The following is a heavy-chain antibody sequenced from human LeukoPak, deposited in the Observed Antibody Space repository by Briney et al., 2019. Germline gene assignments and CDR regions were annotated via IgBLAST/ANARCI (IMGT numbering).Heavy chain of an antibody. Sequence: GGSLRLSCAASGFTFSSYWMSWVRQAPGKGLEWAANIKQDGSEKYYVDSVKGRFTISRDSAQNSLYLQMNSLRAEDTAVYYCARDLRNYDILTGFYYYYGMDVWGQGTTVTVSS. J-gene: IGHJ6*02. CDR2: IKQDGSEK. CDR3: ARDLRNYDILTGFYYYYGMDV. D-gene: IGHD3-9*01. CDR1: GFTFSSYW. V-gene: IGHV3-7*04.